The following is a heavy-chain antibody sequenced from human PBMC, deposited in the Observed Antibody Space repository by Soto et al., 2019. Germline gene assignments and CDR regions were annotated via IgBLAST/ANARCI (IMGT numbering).Heavy chain of an antibody. CDR3: ATSTDFWSGFPISLPYGMDV. CDR1: GYTFTCYA. Sequence: GASVKVSCKASGYTFTCYAMDWVGQAPGQGLGWLGWINTNTGNPTYAQGFTGRFVFSLDTSVSTAYLQICSLKAEDTAVYYCATSTDFWSGFPISLPYGMDVWGQGTTVTVSS. CDR2: INTNTGNP. V-gene: IGHV7-4-1*01. D-gene: IGHD3-3*01. J-gene: IGHJ6*02.